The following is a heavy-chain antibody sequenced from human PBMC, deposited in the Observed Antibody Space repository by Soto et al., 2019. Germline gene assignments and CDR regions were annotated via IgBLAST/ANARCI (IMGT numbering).Heavy chain of an antibody. J-gene: IGHJ5*02. CDR2: ISYDGTKK. D-gene: IGHD3-10*01. V-gene: IGHV3-30-3*01. CDR3: VRCGGTGDGSDLGYNWFSP. Sequence: QVQVVESGGGVVQPGRSLRLSCAASGFPVSTYSMYWIRQAPGKGLEWVALISYDGTKKDYADSVKGRFTISRDNSKNHLYKHMNSLGTDDTSVDYCVRCGGTGDGSDLGYNWFSPWGQGTLDTVSS. CDR1: GFPVSTYS.